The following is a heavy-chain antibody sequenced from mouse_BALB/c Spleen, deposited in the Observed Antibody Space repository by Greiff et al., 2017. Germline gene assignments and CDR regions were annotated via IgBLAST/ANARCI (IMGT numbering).Heavy chain of an antibody. CDR2: INSNGGST. Sequence: EVKLQESGGGLVQPGGSLKLSCAASGFTFSSYGMSWVRQTPDKRLELVATINSNGGSTYYPDSVKGRFTISRDNAKNTLYLQMSSLKSEDTAMYYCARDLTGTGFAYWGQGTLVTVSA. J-gene: IGHJ3*01. CDR1: GFTFSSYG. D-gene: IGHD4-1*01. CDR3: ARDLTGTGFAY. V-gene: IGHV5-6-3*01.